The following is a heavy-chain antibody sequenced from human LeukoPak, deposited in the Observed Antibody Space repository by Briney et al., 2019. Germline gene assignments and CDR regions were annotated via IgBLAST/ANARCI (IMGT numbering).Heavy chain of an antibody. J-gene: IGHJ5*02. V-gene: IGHV4-34*01. D-gene: IGHD6-13*01. CDR2: INHSGST. Sequence: PSETLSLTCAVYGGSFSGYYWSWIRQPPGKGPEWIGEINHSGSTNYNPSLKSRVTISVDTSKNQFSLKLSSVTAADTAVYYCAGSSWFPNWFDPWGQGTLVTVSS. CDR1: GGSFSGYY. CDR3: AGSSWFPNWFDP.